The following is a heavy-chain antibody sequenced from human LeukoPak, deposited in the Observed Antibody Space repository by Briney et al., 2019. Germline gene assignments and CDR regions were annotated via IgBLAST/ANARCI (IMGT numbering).Heavy chain of an antibody. CDR2: ITGSGGNT. CDR3: ARDRYYGSGSWSYWFDP. V-gene: IGHV3-23*01. D-gene: IGHD3-10*01. Sequence: GASLRLSCAASGFTFSNYAMSWVRQAPGKGLEWVSAITGSGGNTYYADSVKGRFTISRDNSKNTLYLQMNSLRAEDTAVYYCARDRYYGSGSWSYWFDPWGQGTLVTVSS. J-gene: IGHJ5*02. CDR1: GFTFSNYA.